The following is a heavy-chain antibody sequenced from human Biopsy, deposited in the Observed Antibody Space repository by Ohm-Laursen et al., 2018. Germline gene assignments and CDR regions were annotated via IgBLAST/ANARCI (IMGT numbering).Heavy chain of an antibody. CDR3: ARGSNEYGGLYFPH. D-gene: IGHD4-23*01. J-gene: IGHJ1*01. CDR1: GDSITRSY. Sequence: TLSLTCTLSGDSITRSYWGWIRQSPGKGLEWIGHISYTGYTSYKSSLKSRVTISLDTSRKHFSLRLTSLAAADTAVYYCARGSNEYGGLYFPHWGQGTLVTVSS. V-gene: IGHV4-59*01. CDR2: ISYTGYT.